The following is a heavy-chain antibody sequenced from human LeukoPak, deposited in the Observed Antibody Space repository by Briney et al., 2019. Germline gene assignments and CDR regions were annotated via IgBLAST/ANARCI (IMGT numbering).Heavy chain of an antibody. J-gene: IGHJ5*02. CDR3: AREISGSIVVVPAAIPRALWFDR. V-gene: IGHV1-18*01. Sequence: GASVKVSCKASGYTFTSYGISWVRQAPGQGLEWMGWISAYNGNTNYAQKLQGRVTMTTDTSTSTAYMELRSLRSDDTAVYYRAREISGSIVVVPAAIPRALWFDRWGQGTLVTVSS. CDR1: GYTFTSYG. CDR2: ISAYNGNT. D-gene: IGHD2-2*02.